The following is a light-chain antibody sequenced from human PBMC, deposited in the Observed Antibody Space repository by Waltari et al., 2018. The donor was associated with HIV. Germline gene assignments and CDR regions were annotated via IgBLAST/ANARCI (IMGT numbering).Light chain of an antibody. CDR2: EVS. Sequence: QSALTQPASVSGSPGPPITRSCTGTSSYVRNYNCVSWYQQHPGKAPKLMIYEVSKRPSGVSNRFSGSKSGNTASLTISGLQAEDEADYYCCSYAGSSTHVFGTGTKVTVL. V-gene: IGLV2-23*02. CDR3: CSYAGSSTHV. CDR1: SSYVRNYNC. J-gene: IGLJ1*01.